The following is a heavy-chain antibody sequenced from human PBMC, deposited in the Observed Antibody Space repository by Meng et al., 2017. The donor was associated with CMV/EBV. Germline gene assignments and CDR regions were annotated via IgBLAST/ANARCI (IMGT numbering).Heavy chain of an antibody. J-gene: IGHJ4*02. CDR2: IYYSRST. CDR1: GGSISSGDYY. CDR3: ARVGRTSCYDY. D-gene: IGHD2-2*01. V-gene: IGHV4-30-4*08. Sequence: AQLQESGPGLGKPTQTLSLTCPVSGGSISSGDYYWSWIRQPPGKGLEWSGYIYYSRSTYYNPSLKSRVTISVDTSKNPFSLKLSSVTAADTAVYYCARVGRTSCYDYWGQGTLVTVSS.